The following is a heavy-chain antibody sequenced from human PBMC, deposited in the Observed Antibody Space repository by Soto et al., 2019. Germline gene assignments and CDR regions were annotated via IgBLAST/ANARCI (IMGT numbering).Heavy chain of an antibody. CDR1: GFTFSSYA. J-gene: IGHJ4*02. Sequence: GGSLRLSCAASGFTFSSYAMSWVRQAPGKGLEWVSAISGSGGSTYYADSVKGRFTISRDNSKNTLYLQMNSLRAEDTAVYYCAKSGGSYYDILTGYYPTGPFDYWGQGTLVTVSS. CDR2: ISGSGGST. V-gene: IGHV3-23*01. CDR3: AKSGGSYYDILTGYYPTGPFDY. D-gene: IGHD3-9*01.